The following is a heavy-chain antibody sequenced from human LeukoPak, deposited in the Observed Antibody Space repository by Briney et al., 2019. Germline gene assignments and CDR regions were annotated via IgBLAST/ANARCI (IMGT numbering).Heavy chain of an antibody. CDR3: ARTPDSGSYKEGAFDI. D-gene: IGHD3-10*01. V-gene: IGHV4-59*08. CDR2: IYYSGST. Sequence: PSETLSLTCTVSGGSISSYYWSWIRQPPGKGLEGIGYIYYSGSTNYNPSLKSRVTISVDTSKNQFSLKLSSVTAADTAVYYCARTPDSGSYKEGAFDIWGQGTMVTVSS. CDR1: GGSISSYY. J-gene: IGHJ3*02.